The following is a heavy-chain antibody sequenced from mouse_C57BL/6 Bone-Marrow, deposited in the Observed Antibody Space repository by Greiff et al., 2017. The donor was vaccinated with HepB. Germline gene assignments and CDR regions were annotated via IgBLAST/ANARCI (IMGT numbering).Heavy chain of an antibody. V-gene: IGHV5-12*01. CDR1: GFTFSDYY. Sequence: DVMLVESGGGLVQPGGSLKLSCAASGFTFSDYYMYWVRQTPEKRLEWVAYISNGGGSTYYPDTVKGRFTISRDNAKNTLYLQMSRLKSEDTAMYYGARRHYGSSYAWFAYWGQGTLVTVSA. J-gene: IGHJ3*01. CDR2: ISNGGGST. D-gene: IGHD1-1*01. CDR3: ARRHYGSSYAWFAY.